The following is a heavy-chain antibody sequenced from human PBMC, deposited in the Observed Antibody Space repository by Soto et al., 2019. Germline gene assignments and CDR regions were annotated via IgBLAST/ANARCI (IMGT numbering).Heavy chain of an antibody. CDR1: GIAVSSSY. Sequence: EVQLVESGGGLVQPGGSLRLSCAASGIAVSSSYMSWARQAPGKGLEWVSVIYSGGSTYYADSAKGRFTLSRDNYKNVLYLQLNSLRAEDTAVYYCARDGGNSGGGGIHLYYDMDVWGKGTTVTVSS. J-gene: IGHJ6*03. CDR2: IYSGGST. D-gene: IGHD2-15*01. CDR3: ARDGGNSGGGGIHLYYDMDV. V-gene: IGHV3-66*01.